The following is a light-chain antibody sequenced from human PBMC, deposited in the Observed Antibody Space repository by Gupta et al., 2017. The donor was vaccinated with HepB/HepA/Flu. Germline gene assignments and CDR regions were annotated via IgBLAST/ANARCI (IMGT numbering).Light chain of an antibody. CDR1: QDIGIS. V-gene: IGKV1-33*01. Sequence: DIQMTQSPSSLSASIGDRVSITCQASQDIGISLNWYQQKPGTAPNLLIYDVSNLEIGVPSRFSGSGSGTDFTLTISSLQPEDIARYYCQQYGNLPLTFGGGTKLEIK. J-gene: IGKJ4*01. CDR2: DVS. CDR3: QQYGNLPLT.